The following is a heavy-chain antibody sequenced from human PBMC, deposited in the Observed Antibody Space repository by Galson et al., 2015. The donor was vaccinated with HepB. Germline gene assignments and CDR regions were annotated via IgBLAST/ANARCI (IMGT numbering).Heavy chain of an antibody. CDR1: GYTFTSYG. V-gene: IGHV7-4-1*02. Sequence: KVSCKASGYTFTSYGISWVRQAPGQGLEWMGWINTNTGNPTYAQGFTGRFVFSLDTSVSTAYLQISSLKAEDTAVYYCARAQWYSSSWGGFDYWGQGTLVTVSS. CDR3: ARAQWYSSSWGGFDY. D-gene: IGHD6-13*01. J-gene: IGHJ4*02. CDR2: INTNTGNP.